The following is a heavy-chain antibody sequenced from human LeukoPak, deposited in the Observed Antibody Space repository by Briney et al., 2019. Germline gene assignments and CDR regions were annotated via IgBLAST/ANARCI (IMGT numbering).Heavy chain of an antibody. CDR1: NGCISGYY. J-gene: IGHJ4*02. CDR2: IHYTGIT. Sequence: SETLSLTCTVSNGCISGYYWSWIRLPPGKGLEWIGYIHYTGITRYNPSLKSRVTMSVDTSKNQFSLRLTSVTAADTAPYFCSRHNRPTDRGGYYEDYWGQGTLVTVSS. V-gene: IGHV4-59*08. D-gene: IGHD3-22*01. CDR3: SRHNRPTDRGGYYEDY.